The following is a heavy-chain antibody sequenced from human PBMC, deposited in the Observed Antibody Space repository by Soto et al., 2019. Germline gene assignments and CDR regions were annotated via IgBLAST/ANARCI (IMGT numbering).Heavy chain of an antibody. V-gene: IGHV4-34*01. J-gene: IGHJ4*02. CDR2: ISSGST. CDR1: GGSSSGWY. Sequence: PSETLSLTCAVYGGSSSGWYWKWIRQSPVKGLEWIGEISSGSTNYNPSLKSRVTISADMSKNQFSLKLTSVTAADTAIYYCARGPYSRGVGATNPSNWGQGTQVTVSS. CDR3: ARGPYSRGVGATNPSN. D-gene: IGHD1-26*01.